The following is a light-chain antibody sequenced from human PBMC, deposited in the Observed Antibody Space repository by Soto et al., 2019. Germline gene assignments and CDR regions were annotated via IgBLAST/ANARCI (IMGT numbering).Light chain of an antibody. CDR1: QSVSSF. CDR3: QQRGNWWT. Sequence: EIEVTQSPATLSLSPGERATLSCRASQSVSSFFAWYQQKPGQPPRLLIYDASNRATGIPARFTGSGSGTDFTLTLSSVEPEDFAVYYCQQRGNWWTFGQGTKVEI. CDR2: DAS. V-gene: IGKV3-11*01. J-gene: IGKJ1*01.